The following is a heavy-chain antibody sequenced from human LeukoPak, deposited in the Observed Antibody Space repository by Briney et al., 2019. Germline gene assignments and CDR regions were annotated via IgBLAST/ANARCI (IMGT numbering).Heavy chain of an antibody. D-gene: IGHD3-3*01. CDR3: ARQVLDFWSGKLKYYYYMDV. V-gene: IGHV4-61*02. Sequence: SQTLFLTCTVSGGSISRGTYYWSWIRQPAGKGLEWIGRIYTSGTTNYNPSLKSRVTISVDTSKNQFSLKLSSVTAADTAVYYCARQVLDFWSGKLKYYYYMDVWGKGTTVTVSS. J-gene: IGHJ6*03. CDR1: GGSISRGTYY. CDR2: IYTSGTT.